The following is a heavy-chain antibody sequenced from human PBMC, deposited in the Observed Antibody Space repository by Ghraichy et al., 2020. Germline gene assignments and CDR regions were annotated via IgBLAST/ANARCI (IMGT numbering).Heavy chain of an antibody. D-gene: IGHD3-10*01. V-gene: IGHV1-24*01. CDR2: FDPEDGET. Sequence: ASVKVSCKVSGYTLTELSMHWVRQAPGKGLEWMGGFDPEDGETIYAQKFQGRVTMTEDTSTDTAYMELSSLRSEDTAVYYCATIMVRGVIIKRWGFDPWGQGTLVTVSS. CDR1: GYTLTELS. J-gene: IGHJ5*02. CDR3: ATIMVRGVIIKRWGFDP.